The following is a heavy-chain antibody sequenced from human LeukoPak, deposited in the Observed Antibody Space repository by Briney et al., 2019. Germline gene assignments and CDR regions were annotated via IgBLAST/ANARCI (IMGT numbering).Heavy chain of an antibody. V-gene: IGHV3-21*01. Sequence: ALRLSCAASEFTFSSYSMNWVRQAPGKGLEWVSSISSSSSYIYYADSVKGRFTISRDNAKNSLYLQMNSLRAEDTAVYYCARASMVRGVIINRLDYWGQGTLVTVSS. J-gene: IGHJ4*02. CDR2: ISSSSSYI. D-gene: IGHD3-10*01. CDR1: EFTFSSYS. CDR3: ARASMVRGVIINRLDY.